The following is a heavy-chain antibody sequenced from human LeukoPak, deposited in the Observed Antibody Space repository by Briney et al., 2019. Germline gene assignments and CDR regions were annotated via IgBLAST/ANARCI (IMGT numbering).Heavy chain of an antibody. Sequence: ASVKVSCKVSGYTLTELSMHWVRQAPGKGLVWMGGFDPEVGKTIYAQKFQGRVTMTEDTSTDTAYMELSSLRSEDTAVYYCATRYCSGGSCPNYYYYYINVWGKGTTVTISS. D-gene: IGHD2-15*01. CDR3: ATRYCSGGSCPNYYYYYINV. J-gene: IGHJ6*03. CDR1: GYTLTELS. V-gene: IGHV1-24*01. CDR2: FDPEVGKT.